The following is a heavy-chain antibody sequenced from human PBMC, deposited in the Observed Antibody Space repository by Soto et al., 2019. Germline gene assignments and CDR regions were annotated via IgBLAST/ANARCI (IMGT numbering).Heavy chain of an antibody. J-gene: IGHJ6*03. V-gene: IGHV1-18*01. CDR3: ARMVRASNIGYYPYMDV. CDR2: ISAYNGDT. CDR1: GYTFTSHG. Sequence: QVQLVQSGAEVKKPGASVKVSCKASGYTFTSHGISWVRQAPGQGLEWMGWISAYNGDTNYAQKLQGRVTVTTDNSTSTAYMEVTSLSSEDPAVYYCARMVRASNIGYYPYMDVWGKGTTVTVS. D-gene: IGHD3-10*01.